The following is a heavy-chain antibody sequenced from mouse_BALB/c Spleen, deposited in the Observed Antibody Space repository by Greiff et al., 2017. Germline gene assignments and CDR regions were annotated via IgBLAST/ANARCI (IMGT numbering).Heavy chain of an antibody. J-gene: IGHJ1*01. CDR3: ARGDGYDWYFDV. CDR1: GFTFSSYA. D-gene: IGHD2-2*01. CDR2: ISSGGST. V-gene: IGHV5-6-5*01. Sequence: EVKVVESGGGLVKPGGSLKLSCAASGFTFSSYAMSWVRQTPEKRLEWVASISSGGSTYYPDSVKGRFTISRDNARNILYLQMSSLRSEDTAMYYCARGDGYDWYFDVWGAGTTVTVSS.